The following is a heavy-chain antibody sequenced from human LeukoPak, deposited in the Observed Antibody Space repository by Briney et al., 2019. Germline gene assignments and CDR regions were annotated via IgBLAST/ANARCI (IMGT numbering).Heavy chain of an antibody. Sequence: SETLSLTCAVYGGSFSGYYWIWIRQPPGKGLEWIRVINHSGSTNYNPSLKSRVTISVDTSKNQFSLKLSSVTAADTAVYYCAREEAAVTPGNWYFDLWGRGTLVTVSS. J-gene: IGHJ2*01. V-gene: IGHV4-34*01. CDR1: GGSFSGYY. CDR2: INHSGST. D-gene: IGHD4-17*01. CDR3: AREEAAVTPGNWYFDL.